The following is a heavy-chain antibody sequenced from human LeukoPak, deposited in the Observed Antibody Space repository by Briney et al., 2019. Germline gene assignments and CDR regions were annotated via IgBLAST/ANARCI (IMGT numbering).Heavy chain of an antibody. CDR2: ISSSSSYI. V-gene: IGHV3-21*01. J-gene: IGHJ4*02. D-gene: IGHD6-13*01. Sequence: GGSLRLSCAASGFTFSSYSMNWVRQAPGKGLEWVSSISSSSSYIYYADSVKGRFTISRDNAKNSLYLQMNSLRAEDTAVYYCARPRSGIAAAGTGLGYWGQGTLVTVSS. CDR3: ARPRSGIAAAGTGLGY. CDR1: GFTFSSYS.